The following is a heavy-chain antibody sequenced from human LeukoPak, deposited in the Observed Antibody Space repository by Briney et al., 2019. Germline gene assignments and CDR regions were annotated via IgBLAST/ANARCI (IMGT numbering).Heavy chain of an antibody. V-gene: IGHV3-7*01. Sequence: GSLRLSCAASGFTFSSYCMSWVRQAPGKGLEWVANIKQDGSEKYYVDSVKGRFTISRDNTNNSLYLQMNSLRAEDTALYYCARDSTTLGESYDYWGQGTLVTVSS. J-gene: IGHJ4*02. CDR3: ARDSTTLGESYDY. CDR1: GFTFSSYC. D-gene: IGHD3-10*01. CDR2: IKQDGSEK.